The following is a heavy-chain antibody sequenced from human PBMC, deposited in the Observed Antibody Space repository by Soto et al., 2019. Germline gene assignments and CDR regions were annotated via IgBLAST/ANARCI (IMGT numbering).Heavy chain of an antibody. CDR1: GFIVNNIF. D-gene: IGHD1-26*01. Sequence: PGGSLRLSCAASGFIVNNIFMTWVRQAPGKGLEWLSTISSDDNKYYADYVEGRCTISRDSSKNTLYRQMNSLRAEDTAVYYCATDPGGATMSYSFFYGMYVCGNGTMFTVAS. CDR2: ISSDDNK. CDR3: ATDPGGATMSYSFFYGMYV. J-gene: IGHJ6*04. V-gene: IGHV3-66*01.